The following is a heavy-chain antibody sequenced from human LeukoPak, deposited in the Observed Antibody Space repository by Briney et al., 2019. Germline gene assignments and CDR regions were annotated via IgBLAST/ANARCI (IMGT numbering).Heavy chain of an antibody. J-gene: IGHJ4*02. CDR3: AKAQAVAGTHSPYYFDY. CDR1: GFTFDDYA. Sequence: AGGSLRLSCAASGFTFDDYAMHWVRQAPGKGLEWVSGISWNSGSIGYADSVKGRFTISRDNAKNSLYLQMNSLRAEDTALYYCAKAQAVAGTHSPYYFDYWGQGTLVTVSS. D-gene: IGHD6-19*01. V-gene: IGHV3-9*01. CDR2: ISWNSGSI.